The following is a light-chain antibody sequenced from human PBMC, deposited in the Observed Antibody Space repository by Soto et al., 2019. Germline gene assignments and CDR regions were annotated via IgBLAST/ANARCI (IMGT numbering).Light chain of an antibody. Sequence: EVVLTQSPGTLSLSPWERATLSCRASQSVSSNFVAWYQQKPGQAPRLLIFDTSTRATGIPDRFSGSGSGTDFILTISTLDPEDFAVYYCQLYDNSLYTFGQGTKLEIK. CDR1: QSVSSNF. CDR2: DTS. CDR3: QLYDNSLYT. J-gene: IGKJ2*01. V-gene: IGKV3-20*01.